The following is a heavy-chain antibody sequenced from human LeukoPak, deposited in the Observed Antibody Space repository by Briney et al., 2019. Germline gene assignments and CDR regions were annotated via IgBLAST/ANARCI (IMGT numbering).Heavy chain of an antibody. CDR1: NYSISSGYY. V-gene: IGHV4-38-2*02. Sequence: SETLSLTCTVSNYSISSGYYWGWIRQPPGKGLEWIGKIYHSGTTYYNPSLKSRLTISVDTSKNHFSLKLRSVTAADTAVYYCARMSILTGYHFDYWGQGTLVTVSS. J-gene: IGHJ4*02. D-gene: IGHD3-9*01. CDR2: IYHSGTT. CDR3: ARMSILTGYHFDY.